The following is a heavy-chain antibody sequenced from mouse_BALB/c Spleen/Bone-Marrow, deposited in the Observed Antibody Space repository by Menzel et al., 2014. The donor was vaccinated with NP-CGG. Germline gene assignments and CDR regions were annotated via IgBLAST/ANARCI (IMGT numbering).Heavy chain of an antibody. CDR2: IYPGDGDT. CDR1: GYVFSSYW. J-gene: IGHJ2*01. CDR3: AGKYGDY. V-gene: IGHV1-80*01. Sequence: QVHVKQSGAELVRPGSSVKISCKASGYVFSSYWMNWVKQRPGQGLEWIGQIYPGDGDTNYNGKFKGKATLTADKSPSTAYMQLSSLTSEDSAVYFCAGKYGDYWGQGTTLTVSS. D-gene: IGHD2-10*02.